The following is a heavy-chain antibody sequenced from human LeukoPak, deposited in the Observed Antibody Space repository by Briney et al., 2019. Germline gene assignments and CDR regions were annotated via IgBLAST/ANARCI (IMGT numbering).Heavy chain of an antibody. CDR1: GYSFTSYW. Sequence: GESLKISCKGSGYSFTSYWIGWVRQMPGKGLEWMGIIYPGDSDTRYIPSFQGQVTISADKSISTAYLQWSSLKASDTAMYYCARQDSVAGTMDYFDYWGQGTLVTVSS. CDR2: IYPGDSDT. V-gene: IGHV5-51*01. D-gene: IGHD6-19*01. CDR3: ARQDSVAGTMDYFDY. J-gene: IGHJ4*02.